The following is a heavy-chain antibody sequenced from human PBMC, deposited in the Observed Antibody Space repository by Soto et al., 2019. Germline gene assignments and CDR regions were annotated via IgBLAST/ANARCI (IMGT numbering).Heavy chain of an antibody. J-gene: IGHJ5*02. Sequence: PGWSLRLSCASSVFTFISYAMSWVRQAPGKGLEWVSAISGSGGSTYYADSVKGRFTISRDNSKNTLYLQMNSLRAEDTAVYYCAKSYYYDSTWFDPWGQGTLVTVSS. CDR3: AKSYYYDSTWFDP. CDR1: VFTFISYA. CDR2: ISGSGGST. V-gene: IGHV3-23*01. D-gene: IGHD3-22*01.